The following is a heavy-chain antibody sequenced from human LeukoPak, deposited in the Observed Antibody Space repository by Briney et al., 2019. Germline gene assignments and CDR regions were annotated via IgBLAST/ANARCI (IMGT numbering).Heavy chain of an antibody. CDR1: RFTFSDYW. CDR2: IKPDGSEK. Sequence: GGSLRLSCAASRFTFSDYWMSWVRQAPGKGLEWVANIKPDGSEKSYVDSVKGRFTISRDNAKNSLYLQMNSLRAEDTALYYCAKAPYVDTAMVGGYWGQGTLVTVSS. D-gene: IGHD5-18*01. J-gene: IGHJ4*02. CDR3: AKAPYVDTAMVGGY. V-gene: IGHV3-7*01.